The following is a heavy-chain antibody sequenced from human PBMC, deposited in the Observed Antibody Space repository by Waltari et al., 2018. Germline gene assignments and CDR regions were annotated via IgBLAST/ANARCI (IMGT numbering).Heavy chain of an antibody. CDR3: ARDQWFAFDI. V-gene: IGHV3-7*01. J-gene: IGHJ3*02. Sequence: EVQLVESGGGLVQPGGSLRLYCAASGFTLSSYWMSWVRQAPGKGLEWVANIKKDGSEEYYVDSVRGRFTISRDNAKNSLYLQMNSLRPEDTAVYYCARDQWFAFDIWGQGTMVTVSS. D-gene: IGHD3-22*01. CDR2: IKKDGSEE. CDR1: GFTLSSYW.